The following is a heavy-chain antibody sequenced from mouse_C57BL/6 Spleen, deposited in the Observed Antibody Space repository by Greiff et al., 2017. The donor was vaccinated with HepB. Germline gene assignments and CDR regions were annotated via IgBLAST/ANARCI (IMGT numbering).Heavy chain of an antibody. V-gene: IGHV1-26*01. CDR1: GYTFTDYY. Sequence: VQLQQSGPELVKPGASVKISCKASGYTFTDYYMNWVKQSHGKSLEWIGDINPNNGGTSYNQKFKGKATLTVDKSSSTAYMELRSLTSEDSAVYYCARGWSIAYWGQGTLVTVSA. CDR3: ARGWSIAY. J-gene: IGHJ3*01. D-gene: IGHD2-3*01. CDR2: INPNNGGT.